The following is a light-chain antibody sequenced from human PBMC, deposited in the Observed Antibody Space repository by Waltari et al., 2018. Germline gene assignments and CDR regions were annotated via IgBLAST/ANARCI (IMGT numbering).Light chain of an antibody. CDR2: DAS. V-gene: IGKV3-11*01. CDR1: QSVGSY. Sequence: IMLTQSPATLPLSPGDTATLSCRASQSVGSYLTWYQQNPGKPPRLLIYDASNRTTGVPARFRSSGSSTDFSLTISSREAEDFAVYYCQQRSSWTPHTFGQGARLEIK. CDR3: QQRSSWTPHT. J-gene: IGKJ2*01.